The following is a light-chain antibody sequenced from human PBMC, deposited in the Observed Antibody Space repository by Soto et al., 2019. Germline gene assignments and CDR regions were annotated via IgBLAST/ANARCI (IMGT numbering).Light chain of an antibody. Sequence: AIQMTQSPSSLSASVGDRVTITCRASQDIKNELGWYQQKPGKAPNVLIYAASYLQSGVPSRFSGGGSGTDFTLTISSLQPEDFATYYCLQDHNYPRTFGQGTKVEIK. CDR1: QDIKNE. CDR3: LQDHNYPRT. V-gene: IGKV1-6*01. CDR2: AAS. J-gene: IGKJ1*01.